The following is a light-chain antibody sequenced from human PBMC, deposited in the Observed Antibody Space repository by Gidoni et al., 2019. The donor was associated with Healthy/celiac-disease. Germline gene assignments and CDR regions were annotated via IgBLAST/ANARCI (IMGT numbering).Light chain of an antibody. CDR2: AAS. V-gene: IGKV1-39*01. CDR3: QQSYSTPPLT. J-gene: IGKJ4*01. CDR1: QSISSY. Sequence: IMMTQSPPSLSASVGDRVTITCRASQSISSYLNRYQQKPGKAPKLLIYAASSLQSGVPSRFSGSGSGTDFTLTISSLQPEDFATYYCQQSYSTPPLTFGGGTKVEIK.